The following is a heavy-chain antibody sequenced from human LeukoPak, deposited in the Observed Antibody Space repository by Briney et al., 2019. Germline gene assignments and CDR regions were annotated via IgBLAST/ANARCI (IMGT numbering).Heavy chain of an antibody. J-gene: IGHJ6*03. D-gene: IGHD3-22*01. Sequence: ASVKVSCKASGYTFTSYDINWVRQATGQGLEWMGWMNPNSGNTGYAQKFQGRVTITRNTSISTAYMELSSLRSEDTAVYYCARDREGFDSSGYYYYYMDVWGKGTTVTVSS. CDR1: GYTFTSYD. CDR3: ARDREGFDSSGYYYYYMDV. CDR2: MNPNSGNT. V-gene: IGHV1-8*03.